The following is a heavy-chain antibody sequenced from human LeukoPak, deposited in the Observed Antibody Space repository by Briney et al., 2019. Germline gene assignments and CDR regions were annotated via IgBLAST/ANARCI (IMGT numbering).Heavy chain of an antibody. CDR2: ISYDGSYT. D-gene: IGHD3-22*01. V-gene: IGHV3-30*04. J-gene: IGHJ4*02. CDR1: TFTFSGYA. Sequence: GGSLRLSCAASTFTFSGYAMHWVRQAPGKGLEWVAVISYDGSYTYYADSVKGRFTISRDSSKNTLYLQMNSLRAEDTAVYYCARDYGVYYYDSSGYSYNLGVWGQGTLVTVSS. CDR3: ARDYGVYYYDSSGYSYNLGV.